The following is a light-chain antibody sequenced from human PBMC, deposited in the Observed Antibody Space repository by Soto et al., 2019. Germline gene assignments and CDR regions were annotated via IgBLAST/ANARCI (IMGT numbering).Light chain of an antibody. CDR3: NSYAVSNSFV. V-gene: IGLV2-8*01. CDR2: EVN. J-gene: IGLJ1*01. CDR1: SSDVGGYNY. Sequence: QSVLTQPPSASGSPGQSVTISCTGTSSDVGGYNYVSWYQQHPGKAPKLVIFEVNKRPSGVPDRFSGSKSGNTASLTVSGLQTEDEADYCCNSYAVSNSFVFGNGTKVTV.